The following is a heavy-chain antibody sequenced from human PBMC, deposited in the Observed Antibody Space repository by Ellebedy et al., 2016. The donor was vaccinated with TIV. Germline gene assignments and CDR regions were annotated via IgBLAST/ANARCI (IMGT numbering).Heavy chain of an antibody. CDR3: ARDGEHITMVRGVMYYYGMDV. V-gene: IGHV1-18*01. Sequence: ASVKVSCXASGYTFTSYGISWVRQAPGQGLEWMGWISAYNGNTNYAQKLQGRVTMTTDTSTSTAYMELRSLRSDDTAVYYCARDGEHITMVRGVMYYYGMDVWGQGTTVTVSS. D-gene: IGHD3-10*01. CDR2: ISAYNGNT. CDR1: GYTFTSYG. J-gene: IGHJ6*02.